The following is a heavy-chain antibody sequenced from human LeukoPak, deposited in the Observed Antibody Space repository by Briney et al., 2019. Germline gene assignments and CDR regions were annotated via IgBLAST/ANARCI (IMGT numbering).Heavy chain of an antibody. CDR3: ATFWAAAGTRFDY. V-gene: IGHV1-8*01. CDR1: GYTFTSYD. D-gene: IGHD6-13*01. J-gene: IGHJ4*02. Sequence: GASVKVSCKASGYTFTSYDINWVRQATGQGLEWMGWMNPNSGNTGYAQKFQGRVTMTRNTSISTAYMEQSSLRSEDTAVYYCATFWAAAGTRFDYWGQGTLVTVSS. CDR2: MNPNSGNT.